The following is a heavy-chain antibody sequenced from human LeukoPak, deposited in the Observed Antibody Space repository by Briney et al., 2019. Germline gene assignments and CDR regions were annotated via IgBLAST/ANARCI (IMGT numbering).Heavy chain of an antibody. CDR3: ARGRVVFRP. Sequence: SETLSLTCAVYGGSFSGYYWSWIRQPPGKGLEWVGEINHSGSTNYNPSLKSRVTISVDTSKNQFSLKLSSVTAADTAVYYCARGRVVFRPWGQGTLVTVSS. CDR2: INHSGST. J-gene: IGHJ5*02. V-gene: IGHV4-34*01. CDR1: GGSFSGYY. D-gene: IGHD3-16*01.